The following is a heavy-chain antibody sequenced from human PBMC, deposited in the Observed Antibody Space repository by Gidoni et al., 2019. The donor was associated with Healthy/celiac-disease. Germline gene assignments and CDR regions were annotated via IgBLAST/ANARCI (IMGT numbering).Heavy chain of an antibody. CDR1: GFTFDYYA. V-gene: IGHV3-9*01. CDR2: ISWNSGSI. Sequence: EVQLVESGGGLVQPGRSLRLSCAASGFTFDYYAMHWVRQAPGKGLEWVSGISWNSGSIGYADSVKGQFTISRDNAKNSLYLQMNSLRAENTALYYCAKDNEWELLGWGWFDPWGQGTLVTVSS. J-gene: IGHJ5*02. D-gene: IGHD1-26*01. CDR3: AKDNEWELLGWGWFDP.